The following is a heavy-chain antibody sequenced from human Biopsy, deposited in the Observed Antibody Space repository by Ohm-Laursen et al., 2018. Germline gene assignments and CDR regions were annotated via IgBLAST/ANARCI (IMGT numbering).Heavy chain of an antibody. V-gene: IGHV4-34*01. CDR1: GKSFSGYF. Sequence: SDTLSLTCAVSGKSFSGYFWTWIRQPPGKGLEWIGEVNDSGTTNYNPSLKSRLTVSVDTTRKQFSLKLTSVTAADTALYYCARLGDFHGSGIYGLDVWGRGTSATVSS. J-gene: IGHJ6*02. CDR3: ARLGDFHGSGIYGLDV. CDR2: VNDSGTT. D-gene: IGHD3-10*01.